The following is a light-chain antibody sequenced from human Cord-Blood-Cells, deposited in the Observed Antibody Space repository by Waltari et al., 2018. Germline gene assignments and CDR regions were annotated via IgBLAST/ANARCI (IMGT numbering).Light chain of an antibody. CDR3: QQSYSTPRTT. Sequence: DIQMTQSPSSLSASVGDRVPITCRASQSISSYLNWYQQKPGKAPKLLIYAASSLQSGVPSRFSGSGSGTDFTLTISSLQPEDFATYYCQQSYSTPRTTFGGGTKVEIK. CDR1: QSISSY. V-gene: IGKV1-39*01. J-gene: IGKJ4*01. CDR2: AAS.